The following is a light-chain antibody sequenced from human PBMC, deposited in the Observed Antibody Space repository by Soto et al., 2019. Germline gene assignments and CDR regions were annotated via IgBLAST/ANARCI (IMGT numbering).Light chain of an antibody. J-gene: IGKJ2*01. V-gene: IGKV1-39*01. CDR1: QTIGAN. Sequence: DIQMTQSPSSLSASVGDRVTITCRASQTIGANLNWYRQKLGKAPTLLIYDASTLQSGVPSRFSGLGSGTDFALTITSLLPDDSATYYCQQSYTTVYTFGQGTKVEIK. CDR2: DAS. CDR3: QQSYTTVYT.